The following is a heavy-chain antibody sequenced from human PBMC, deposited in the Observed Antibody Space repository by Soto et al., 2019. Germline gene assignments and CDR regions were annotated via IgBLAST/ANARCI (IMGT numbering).Heavy chain of an antibody. J-gene: IGHJ2*01. D-gene: IGHD4-17*01. CDR2: IYYSGST. Sequence: QVQLQESGPGLVKPSETLSLTCTVSGGSISSYYWSWIRQPPGKGLEWIGYIYYSGSTNYNPSLRSRVTRSVDTSKNQFSLKLSSVTAADTAVYYCARRRVTGFDYGDYLLRTYWYFDLWGRGTLVTVSS. V-gene: IGHV4-59*08. CDR1: GGSISSYY. CDR3: ARRRVTGFDYGDYLLRTYWYFDL.